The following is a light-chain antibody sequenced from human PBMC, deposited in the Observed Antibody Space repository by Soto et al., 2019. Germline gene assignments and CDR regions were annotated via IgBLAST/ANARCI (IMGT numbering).Light chain of an antibody. Sequence: IQMTQSPSSLSASVGDRVTITCQASQDIAKNLNWYQQKPGKAPKLLIYDASSLQTGVPSRFSGSVSATHFTFTISSLQYEDIATYYCQQYDNLLPITFGQGTRLEIK. J-gene: IGKJ5*01. V-gene: IGKV1-33*01. CDR2: DAS. CDR3: QQYDNLLPIT. CDR1: QDIAKN.